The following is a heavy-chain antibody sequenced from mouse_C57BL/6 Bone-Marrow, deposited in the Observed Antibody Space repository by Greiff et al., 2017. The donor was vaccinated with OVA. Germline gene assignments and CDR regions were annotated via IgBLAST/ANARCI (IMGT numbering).Heavy chain of an antibody. Sequence: EVKVVESGEGLVKPGGSLKLSCAASGFTFSSYAMSWVRQTPEKRLEWVAYISSGGDYIYYAETVKGRFTISGDNARNTLYLQMSSLQSEDTAMYYCTITTVVAFDYWGQGTTLTVSS. D-gene: IGHD1-1*01. V-gene: IGHV5-9-1*02. J-gene: IGHJ2*01. CDR3: TITTVVAFDY. CDR2: ISSGGDYI. CDR1: GFTFSSYA.